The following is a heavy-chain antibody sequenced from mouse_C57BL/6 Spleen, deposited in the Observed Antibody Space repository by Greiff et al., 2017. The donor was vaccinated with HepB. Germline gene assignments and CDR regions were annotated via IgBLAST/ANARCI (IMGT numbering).Heavy chain of an antibody. V-gene: IGHV3-6*01. Sequence: EVHLVESGPGLVKPSQSLSLTCSVTGYSITSGYYWNWIRQFPGNKLEWMGYISYDGSNKYNPSLKNRISITRDTSKNQFFLNLNSVTTEDTATYYCATRGSVYAMDYWGQGTSVTVSS. CDR3: ATRGSVYAMDY. J-gene: IGHJ4*01. CDR1: GYSITSGYY. CDR2: ISYDGSN. D-gene: IGHD1-1*01.